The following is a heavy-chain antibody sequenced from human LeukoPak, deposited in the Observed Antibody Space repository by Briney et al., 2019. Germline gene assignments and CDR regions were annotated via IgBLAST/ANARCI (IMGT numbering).Heavy chain of an antibody. CDR2: ISGSGGST. CDR1: GFTFRTSG. Sequence: GGTLRLSCAASGFTFRTSGMSWVRQAPGKGLEWVSAISGSGGSTYYADSVKGRFTISREKSKNTLYLQMNSLRAEDTAVYYCARKVAAPDYWGQGTLVTVSS. CDR3: ARKVAAPDY. D-gene: IGHD6-19*01. V-gene: IGHV3-23*01. J-gene: IGHJ4*02.